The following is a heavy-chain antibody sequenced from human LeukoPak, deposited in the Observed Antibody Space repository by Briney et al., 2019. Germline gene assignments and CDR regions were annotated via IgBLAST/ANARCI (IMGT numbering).Heavy chain of an antibody. CDR3: ARGVGLISAEPRVSFDY. D-gene: IGHD3-22*01. V-gene: IGHV4-34*01. CDR1: GGSISTYY. CDR2: INHSGST. J-gene: IGHJ4*02. Sequence: KPSETLSLTCTVSGGSISTYYWSWIRQPPGKGLEWIGEINHSGSTNYNPSLKSRVTISVDTSKNQFSLKLSSVTAADTAVYYCARGVGLISAEPRVSFDYWGQGTLVTVSS.